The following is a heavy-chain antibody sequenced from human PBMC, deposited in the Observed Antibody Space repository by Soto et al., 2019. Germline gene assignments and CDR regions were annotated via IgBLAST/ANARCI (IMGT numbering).Heavy chain of an antibody. Sequence: SETLSLTCTVSGGSISSYYWSWIRQPTEKGLEWIGYIYYSGSTYYNPSLKSRVTISVDTSKNQFSLKLSSVTAADTAVYYCARASNTIFGVDHYAFDIWGQGTMVTVSS. CDR1: GGSISSYY. CDR2: IYYSGST. D-gene: IGHD3-3*01. CDR3: ARASNTIFGVDHYAFDI. V-gene: IGHV4-59*06. J-gene: IGHJ3*02.